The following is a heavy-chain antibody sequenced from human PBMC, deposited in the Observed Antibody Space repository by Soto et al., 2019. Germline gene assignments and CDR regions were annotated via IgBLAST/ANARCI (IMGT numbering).Heavy chain of an antibody. Sequence: RLSCAVSGFTFDDNAMHWVRQAPEKGLEWVSGINWKSDIGYADSVKGRFTISRDNAENSLYLQMNSLRAEDTALYYCAISQGRGGRTTSIYWGQGTQVTVSS. CDR3: AISQGRGGRTTSIY. D-gene: IGHD3-16*01. V-gene: IGHV3-9*01. J-gene: IGHJ4*02. CDR2: INWKSDI. CDR1: GFTFDDNA.